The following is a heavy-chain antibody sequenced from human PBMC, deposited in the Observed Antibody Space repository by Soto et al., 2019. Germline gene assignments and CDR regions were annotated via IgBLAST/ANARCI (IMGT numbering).Heavy chain of an antibody. V-gene: IGHV4-34*01. CDR1: GGSVSGHY. D-gene: IGHD5-18*01. CDR2: IKHSESS. J-gene: IGHJ4*02. CDR3: ARDGYDCGSFDY. Sequence: QVQLQQWGAGLLKPSETLSLTCDVYGGSVSGHYWSWIRQPPGKGLEWIGEIKHSESSNYNPSLKTRVTVLVDTSKNQFSLKLSSVTAADTAVYYCARDGYDCGSFDYWGQGTLVTVSS.